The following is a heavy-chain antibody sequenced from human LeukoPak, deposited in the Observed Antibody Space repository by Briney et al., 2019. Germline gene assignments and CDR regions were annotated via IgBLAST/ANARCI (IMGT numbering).Heavy chain of an antibody. CDR2: IKSRTDGGTT. CDR3: TTYYRLRFLEL. J-gene: IGHJ4*02. Sequence: GGSLRLSCAASGFTFSNAWMSWVRQAPGKGLEWVGRIKSRTDGGTTDYAAPVKGRFTISRDDSKNTLYLQMNSLKTEDTAVYYCTTYYRLRFLELWGQGTLVTVSS. D-gene: IGHD3-3*01. CDR1: GFTFSNAW. V-gene: IGHV3-15*01.